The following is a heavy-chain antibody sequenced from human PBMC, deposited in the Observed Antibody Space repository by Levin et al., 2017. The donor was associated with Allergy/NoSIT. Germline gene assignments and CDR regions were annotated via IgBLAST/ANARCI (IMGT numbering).Heavy chain of an antibody. V-gene: IGHV3-48*02. D-gene: IGHD2-15*01. CDR1: GFTFSSYS. CDR3: AKGYCSGGRCSRPQH. J-gene: IGHJ1*01. CDR2: ISSSSYTI. Sequence: GESLKISCAASGFTFSSYSMNWVRQAPGKGLEWVSYISSSSYTIYYADSVKGRFTISRDNAKNSLYLQMSSLRDEDTAVYYCAKGYCSGGRCSRPQHWGQGTLVTVSS.